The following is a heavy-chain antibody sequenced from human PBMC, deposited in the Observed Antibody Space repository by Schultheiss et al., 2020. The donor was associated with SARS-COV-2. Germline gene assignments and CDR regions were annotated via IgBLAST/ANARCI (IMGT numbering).Heavy chain of an antibody. J-gene: IGHJ2*01. D-gene: IGHD2-2*01. Sequence: ASVKVSCKASGYTFTGYYMHWVRQAPGQGLEWMGWINPNSGGTNYAQKLQGRVTMTTDTSTSTAYMELSSLRSEDTAVYYCARGGELPAALWGWYFDLWGRGTLVTGSS. CDR3: ARGGELPAALWGWYFDL. CDR2: INPNSGGT. V-gene: IGHV1-2*02. CDR1: GYTFTGYY.